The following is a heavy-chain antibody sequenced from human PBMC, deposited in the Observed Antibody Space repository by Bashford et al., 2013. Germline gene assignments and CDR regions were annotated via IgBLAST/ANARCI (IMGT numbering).Heavy chain of an antibody. V-gene: IGHV3-23*01. D-gene: IGHD4-17*01. Sequence: RQAPGRGWMGRLLLVVVVADTYYADSVRGRFTISRDNSKYTLYLQMNSLRAEDTAVYYCAKDRDDYGDPECFDIWGRRDNGHRLL. CDR3: AKDRDDYGDPECFDI. J-gene: IGHJ3*02. CDR2: LVVVVADT.